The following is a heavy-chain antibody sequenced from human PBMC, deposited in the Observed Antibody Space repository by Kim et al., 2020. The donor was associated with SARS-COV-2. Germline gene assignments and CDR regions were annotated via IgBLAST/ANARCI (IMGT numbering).Heavy chain of an antibody. J-gene: IGHJ5*02. CDR1: GFTFSSYG. Sequence: GGSLRLSCAASGFTFSSYGMHWVRQAPGKGLEWVAVIWYDGSNKYYADSVKGRFTISRDNSKNTLYLQMNSLRAEDTAVYYCARYLGEYNWFDPWGQGTLVTVSS. V-gene: IGHV3-33*01. CDR2: IWYDGSNK. D-gene: IGHD3-10*01. CDR3: ARYLGEYNWFDP.